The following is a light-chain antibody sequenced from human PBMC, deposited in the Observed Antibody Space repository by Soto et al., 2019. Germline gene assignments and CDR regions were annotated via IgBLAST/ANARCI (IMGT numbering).Light chain of an antibody. V-gene: IGLV2-8*01. CDR2: EVS. Sequence: QSVLTQPPSASGSPGQSVTISCTETSSDVADYNYVSWYQQYPGKAPKLMIYEVSKRPSGVPDRFSGSKSGNTASLTVSGLQAEDEADYYCSSYAGSNNWVFGGGTKVTVL. CDR3: SSYAGSNNWV. CDR1: SSDVADYNY. J-gene: IGLJ3*02.